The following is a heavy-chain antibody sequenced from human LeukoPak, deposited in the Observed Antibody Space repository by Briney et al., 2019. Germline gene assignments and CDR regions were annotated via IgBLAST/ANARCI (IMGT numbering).Heavy chain of an antibody. J-gene: IGHJ5*02. CDR1: GGTFSSYT. V-gene: IGHV1-69*10. CDR3: ARGPPLDGYSYGENWFDP. CDR2: IIPILGIA. D-gene: IGHD5-18*01. Sequence: ASVKVSCKASGGTFSSYTISWVRQAPGQGLEWMGGIIPILGIANYAQKFQGRVTITADKSTSTAYMELSSLRSEDTAVYHCARGPPLDGYSYGENWFDPWGQGTLVTVSS.